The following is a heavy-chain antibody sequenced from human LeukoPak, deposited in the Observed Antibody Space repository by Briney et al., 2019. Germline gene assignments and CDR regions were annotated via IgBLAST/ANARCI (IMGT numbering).Heavy chain of an antibody. J-gene: IGHJ4*02. Sequence: SETLSLTCTVSGGSISSGDYDWSWIRQPPGKGLEWIGYIYYSGSTYYNPSLKGRVTISVDTSKNQFSLKLSSVTAADTAVYYCARAYSSGWYWGWGQGTLVTVSS. CDR2: IYYSGST. V-gene: IGHV4-30-4*08. CDR1: GGSISSGDYD. D-gene: IGHD6-19*01. CDR3: ARAYSSGWYWG.